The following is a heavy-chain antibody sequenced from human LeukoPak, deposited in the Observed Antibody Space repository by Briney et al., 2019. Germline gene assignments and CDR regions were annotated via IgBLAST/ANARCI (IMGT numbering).Heavy chain of an antibody. Sequence: GGSLRLSCAASGFTFSDYYMSWIRQAPGKGLEWVSYISSSGSTIYYADSVKGRFTISRDNAKNSLHLQMNSLRAEDTAVYYCARDSDNDYGDYVGHYYYGMDVWGQGTTVTVSS. V-gene: IGHV3-11*01. CDR1: GFTFSDYY. D-gene: IGHD4-17*01. CDR3: ARDSDNDYGDYVGHYYYGMDV. CDR2: ISSSGSTI. J-gene: IGHJ6*02.